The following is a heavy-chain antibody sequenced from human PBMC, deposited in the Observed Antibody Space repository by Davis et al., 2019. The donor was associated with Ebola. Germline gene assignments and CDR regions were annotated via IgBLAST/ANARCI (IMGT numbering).Heavy chain of an antibody. J-gene: IGHJ5*02. CDR1: GYTFTNYG. Sequence: ASVQVSCKASGYTFTNYGITWVRQPPGQGLEWMGWINPHNGNTNYAQNVQGRVTMTTDTSTSTAYMELRSLRSDDTAVYYCARPIPWFDPWGQGTLVTVSS. V-gene: IGHV1-18*04. CDR2: INPHNGNT. D-gene: IGHD2-21*01. CDR3: ARPIPWFDP.